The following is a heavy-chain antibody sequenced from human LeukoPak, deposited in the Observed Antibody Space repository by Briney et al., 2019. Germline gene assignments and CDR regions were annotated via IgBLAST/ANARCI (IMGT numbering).Heavy chain of an antibody. CDR2: IYYSGST. J-gene: IGHJ4*02. CDR1: GGSISSSSYY. D-gene: IGHD3-22*01. Sequence: PSETLSLTCTVSGGSISSSSYYWGWIRQPPGKGLEWIGYIYYSGSTYYNPSLKSRVTISVDTSKNQFSLKLSSVTAADTAVYYCASSYYYDSSGYSALNSGSYSIDYWGQGTLVTVSS. CDR3: ASSYYYDSSGYSALNSGSYSIDY. V-gene: IGHV4-30-4*08.